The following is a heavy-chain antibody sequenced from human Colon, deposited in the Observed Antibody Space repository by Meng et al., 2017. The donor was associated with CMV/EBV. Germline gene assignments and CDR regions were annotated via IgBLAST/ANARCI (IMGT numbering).Heavy chain of an antibody. J-gene: IGHJ4*02. CDR2: IKQDGTET. CDR1: GFNFPNFW. Sequence: GESLKISCEASGFNFPNFWMTWVRQSPGRGLEWVANIKQDGTETYYLDSVRGRFTISKDNARNSLFLQMNSLRAEDTAVYYCTRRRNYDFRSGYYSGAFDSWGPGTLVTVSS. V-gene: IGHV3-7*01. CDR3: TRRRNYDFRSGYYSGAFDS. D-gene: IGHD3-3*01.